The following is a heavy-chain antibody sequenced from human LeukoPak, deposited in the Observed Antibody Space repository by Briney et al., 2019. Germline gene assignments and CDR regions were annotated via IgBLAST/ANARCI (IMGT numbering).Heavy chain of an antibody. J-gene: IGHJ4*02. CDR1: RGTFSSYG. Sequence: GASVKVSCKASRGTFSSYGISWVRQAPGQGLEWMGGVIAIFGRVKYGQKFQGRATITTDESTSTAYMELSSLTSGDTGVYYCARGELGDSSGFSFFDYWGQGTLVTVSS. D-gene: IGHD3-22*01. V-gene: IGHV1-69*05. CDR2: VIAIFGRV. CDR3: ARGELGDSSGFSFFDY.